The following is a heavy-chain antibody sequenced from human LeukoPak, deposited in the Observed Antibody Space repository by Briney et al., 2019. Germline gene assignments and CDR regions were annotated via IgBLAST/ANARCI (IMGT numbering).Heavy chain of an antibody. J-gene: IGHJ5*02. V-gene: IGHV4-4*09. CDR2: IYTSGST. CDR3: ARHSAAEKNNWFDP. Sequence: PSETLSLTCSVSGGSISSPRNYWGWIRQPPGKGLEWIGYIYTSGSTNYNPSLKSRVTISVDTSKNQFSLKLSSVTAADTAVYYCARHSAAEKNNWFDPWGQGTLVTVSS. D-gene: IGHD2-15*01. CDR1: GGSISSPRNY.